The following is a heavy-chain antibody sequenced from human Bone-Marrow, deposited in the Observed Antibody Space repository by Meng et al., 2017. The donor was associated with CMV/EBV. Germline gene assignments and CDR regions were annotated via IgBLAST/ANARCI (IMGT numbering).Heavy chain of an antibody. V-gene: IGHV3-30*03. J-gene: IGHJ2*01. Sequence: QGQPVGPGGGLGQPGESLRLSVAASGFTFSNYGIHWVRQVPGKGLEWVGVISDDGRNKNYADSVKGRFTISRDNSRNTLYLQMNTLRVEDTAKYYCARDVPSGADWFFDLWGRGTLVTVSS. CDR1: GFTFSNYG. CDR3: ARDVPSGADWFFDL. CDR2: ISDDGRNK. D-gene: IGHD2-15*01.